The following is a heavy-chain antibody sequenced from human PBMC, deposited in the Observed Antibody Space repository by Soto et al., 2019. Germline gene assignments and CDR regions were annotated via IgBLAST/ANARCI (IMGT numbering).Heavy chain of an antibody. CDR1: GGSISSGDYY. V-gene: IGHV4-30-4*01. CDR3: AREGNWNQVYGMDV. D-gene: IGHD1-1*01. CDR2: IYYSGST. Sequence: SETRSLTWTVSGGSISSGDYYWSWIRQPPGKGLEWIGYIYYSGSTYYNPSLKSRVTISVDTSKNQFSLKLSSVTAADTAVYYCAREGNWNQVYGMDVWGQGTTV. J-gene: IGHJ6*02.